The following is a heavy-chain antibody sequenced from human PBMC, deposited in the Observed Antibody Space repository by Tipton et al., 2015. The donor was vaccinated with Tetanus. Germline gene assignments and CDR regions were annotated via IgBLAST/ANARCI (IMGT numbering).Heavy chain of an antibody. CDR2: ISYDGSDK. J-gene: IGHJ6*02. CDR3: ARVSLSGELSHYYGMDV. D-gene: IGHD3-10*02. CDR1: GFSFISYA. Sequence: SLRLSCTVSGFSFISYAIHWVRQAPGKGLEWVAVISYDGSDKYYADSVTGRFTISRDNSKNTLYLQMNSLRAEDTAVYYCARVSLSGELSHYYGMDVWGQGTTVTVSS. V-gene: IGHV3-30*04.